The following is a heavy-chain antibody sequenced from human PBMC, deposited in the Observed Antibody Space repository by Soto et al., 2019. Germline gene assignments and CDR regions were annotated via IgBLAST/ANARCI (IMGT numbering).Heavy chain of an antibody. CDR2: INHSGST. CDR3: ASGSGSYDAIDI. D-gene: IGHD3-10*01. Sequence: SETLSLTCAVYGGSFSGYYWSWIRQPPGKGLEWIGEINHSGSTNYNPSLKSRVTISVDTSKNQFSLKLSSVTAADTAVYYCASGSGSYDAIDIWGQGTMVTVSS. CDR1: GGSFSGYY. J-gene: IGHJ3*02. V-gene: IGHV4-34*01.